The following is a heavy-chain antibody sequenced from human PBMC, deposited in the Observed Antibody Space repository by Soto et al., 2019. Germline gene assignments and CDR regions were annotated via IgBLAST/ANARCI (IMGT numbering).Heavy chain of an antibody. CDR2: MNPNSGNT. D-gene: IGHD2-15*01. J-gene: IGHJ3*02. V-gene: IGHV1-8*01. CDR1: GYTFTSYD. Sequence: ASVKVSCKASGYTFTSYDINWVRQATGQGLEWMGWMNPNSGNTGYAQKFQGRVTMTRNTSISTAYMELSSLRSEDTAVYYCARSRCSGGSCYESDAFDIWGQGTMVTGSS. CDR3: ARSRCSGGSCYESDAFDI.